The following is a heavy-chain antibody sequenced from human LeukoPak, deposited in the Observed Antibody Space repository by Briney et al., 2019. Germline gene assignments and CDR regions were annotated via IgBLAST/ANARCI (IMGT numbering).Heavy chain of an antibody. CDR1: GYTFTSYA. Sequence: ASVKVSCKASGYTFTSYAMHWVRQAPGQRLEWMGWINAGNGNTKYSQKFQGRVTITRDTSASTAYMELSSLRSEDTAVYYCARAETYYYDSSGYFDYWGREPWSPSPQ. D-gene: IGHD3-22*01. CDR2: INAGNGNT. V-gene: IGHV1-3*01. CDR3: ARAETYYYDSSGYFDY. J-gene: IGHJ4*02.